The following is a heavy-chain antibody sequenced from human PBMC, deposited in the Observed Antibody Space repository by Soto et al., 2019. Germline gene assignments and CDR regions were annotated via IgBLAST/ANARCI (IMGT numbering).Heavy chain of an antibody. CDR2: MNPNSGNT. Sequence: ASVKVSCKASGYTFTSDDINWVLQATGQGLEWMGWMNPNSGNTGYAQKFQGRVTMTRNTSISTAYMELSSLRSEDTAVYYCARTPLYGSGTRRAFDIWGQGTMVTVSS. D-gene: IGHD3-10*01. CDR3: ARTPLYGSGTRRAFDI. J-gene: IGHJ3*02. V-gene: IGHV1-8*01. CDR1: GYTFTSDD.